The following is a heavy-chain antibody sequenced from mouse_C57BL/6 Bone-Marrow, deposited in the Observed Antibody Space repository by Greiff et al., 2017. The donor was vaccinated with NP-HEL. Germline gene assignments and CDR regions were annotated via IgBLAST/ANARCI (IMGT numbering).Heavy chain of an antibody. V-gene: IGHV1-54*01. J-gene: IGHJ4*01. Sequence: QVQLQQSGAELVRPGTSVTVSCKASGSAFTNYLIEWVKQRPGQGLEWIGVINPGSGGPNYNEKFKGKATLTADKSSSTAYMQLSSLTSEDSAVYFCARSAGNYAFYYYAMDYWGQGTSVTVSS. CDR1: GSAFTNYL. D-gene: IGHD2-1*01. CDR2: INPGSGGP. CDR3: ARSAGNYAFYYYAMDY.